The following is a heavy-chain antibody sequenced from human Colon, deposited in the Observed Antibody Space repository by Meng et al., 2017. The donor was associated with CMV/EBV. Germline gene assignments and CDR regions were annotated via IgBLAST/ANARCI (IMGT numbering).Heavy chain of an antibody. V-gene: IGHV4-30-4*01. D-gene: IGHD6-13*01. J-gene: IGHJ4*02. CDR1: GGSMSSGDFC. CDR3: ARVRSSSSRYFDY. CDR2: ISFSGST. Sequence: SGGSMSSGDFCWTWTRQPAGKGLEWIGYISFSGSTYYNPSLKSRVTISLDTSKNQFSLKLNSVTAADTAVYFCARVRSSSSRYFDYWGQGTLVTVSS.